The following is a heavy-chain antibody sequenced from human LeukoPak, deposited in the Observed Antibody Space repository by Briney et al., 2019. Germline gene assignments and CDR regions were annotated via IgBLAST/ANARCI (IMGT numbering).Heavy chain of an antibody. V-gene: IGHV4-59*01. Sequence: SETLSLTCTVSGGSISSYYWSWIRQPPGKGLEWIGYIYYSGSTNCNPSLKSRVTISVDTSKNQFSLKLSSVTAADTAVYYCAITQSGSYQGWFDPWGQGTLVTVSS. D-gene: IGHD1-26*01. CDR2: IYYSGST. J-gene: IGHJ5*02. CDR3: AITQSGSYQGWFDP. CDR1: GGSISSYY.